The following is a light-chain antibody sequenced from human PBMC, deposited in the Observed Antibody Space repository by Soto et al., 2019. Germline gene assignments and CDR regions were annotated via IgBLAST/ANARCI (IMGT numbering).Light chain of an antibody. CDR3: LVWDHNADFVV. J-gene: IGLJ2*01. CDR2: DDS. Sequence: YEPTQPPSVSVAPGLTARITCGGHNLGRSSVQWFQQKPGQAPVLVVYDDSDRPSGIPERFSGSNSGDTATLTVNRVEAGDEADYFCLVWDHNADFVVFGGGTKLTVL. CDR1: NLGRSS. V-gene: IGLV3-21*02.